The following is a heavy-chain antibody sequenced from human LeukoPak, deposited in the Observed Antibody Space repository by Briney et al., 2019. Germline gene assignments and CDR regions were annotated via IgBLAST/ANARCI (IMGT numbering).Heavy chain of an antibody. D-gene: IGHD3-10*01. CDR1: GFTFSSSA. CDR2: ISASGGST. CDR3: AKVMKGSERLTMVRGVIIKTAGLYYMDV. Sequence: PGGSLRLSCAASGFTFSSSAMSWVRQAPGKGLEWVSSISASGGSTNYADSVKGRFTISRDNSKNTVYLQMNSLRAEDTAVYYCAKVMKGSERLTMVRGVIIKTAGLYYMDVWGKGTTVTVSS. V-gene: IGHV3-23*01. J-gene: IGHJ6*03.